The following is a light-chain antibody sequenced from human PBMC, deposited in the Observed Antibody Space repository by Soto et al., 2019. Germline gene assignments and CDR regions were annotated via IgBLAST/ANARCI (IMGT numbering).Light chain of an antibody. CDR2: GAS. CDR3: LLFRGSPT. CDR1: QVVVTAY. Sequence: EIVLTQSPGTLSVSPGERATLSCRASQVVVTAYIHWYQHKPGQAPRLLISGASTRASGIPARFSGSGVGTDFTLTINRLEPEDCAVYYCLLFRGSPTFGPGSRVHI. V-gene: IGKV3-20*01. J-gene: IGKJ3*01.